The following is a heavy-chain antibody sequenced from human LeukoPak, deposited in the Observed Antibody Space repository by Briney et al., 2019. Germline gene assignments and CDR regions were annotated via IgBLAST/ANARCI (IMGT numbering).Heavy chain of an antibody. CDR2: IYHSGST. CDR1: GYSISSGYY. D-gene: IGHD3-16*02. Sequence: ASETLSLTCTVSGYSISSGYYWGWIRQPPGKGLEWIGSIYHSGSTYYNPSLKSRVTISVDTSKNQFSLKLSSVTAADTAVYYCARYDYVWGSYRVGAFDIWGQGTMVTVSS. V-gene: IGHV4-38-2*02. CDR3: ARYDYVWGSYRVGAFDI. J-gene: IGHJ3*02.